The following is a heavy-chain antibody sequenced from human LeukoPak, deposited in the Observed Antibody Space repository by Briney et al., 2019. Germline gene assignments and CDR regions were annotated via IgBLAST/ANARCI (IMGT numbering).Heavy chain of an antibody. CDR3: ARGGIVVNFDY. CDR2: ISGSGGGT. V-gene: IGHV3-23*01. D-gene: IGHD3-22*01. Sequence: GGSLRLSCAPDGFTSKSYAISSVRQAPGKGLEWVSAISGSGGGTYYADSVKGRFTISRDNSKNTLYLQMNSLRAADTALYYCARGGIVVNFDYWGQGTVVTVSS. J-gene: IGHJ4*02. CDR1: GFTSKSYA.